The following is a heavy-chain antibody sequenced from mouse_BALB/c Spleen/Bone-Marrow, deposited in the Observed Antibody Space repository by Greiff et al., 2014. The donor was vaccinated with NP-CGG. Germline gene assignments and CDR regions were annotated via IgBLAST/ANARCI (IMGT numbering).Heavy chain of an antibody. CDR3: TRSGLGFAY. V-gene: IGHV1S81*02. J-gene: IGHJ3*01. CDR1: GYTFTSYY. CDR2: INPSSGGT. Sequence: VQLQQSGAELVKPGASVKLSCKASGYTFTSYYMYWVKQRPGQGLEWIGEINPSSGGTNFNEKVKSKATLTVDKSSSTAYMQLSSLTSEDSAVYYCTRSGLGFAYWGQGTLVTVSA.